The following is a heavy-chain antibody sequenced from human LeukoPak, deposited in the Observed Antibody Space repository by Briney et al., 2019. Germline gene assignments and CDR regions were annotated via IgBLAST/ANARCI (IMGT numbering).Heavy chain of an antibody. J-gene: IGHJ4*02. V-gene: IGHV3-30*04. CDR2: ISRDGSDT. CDR3: ARDYLSSGWYVASYDY. D-gene: IGHD6-19*01. CDR1: GFLFSSYA. Sequence: GRSLRLSCAASGFLFSSYAMDWVRQSPGKGLEWVAVISRDGSDTYYADSVKGRFTISRDNSKNTVYLEISNLRVEDTAVYFCARDYLSSGWYVASYDYGGRGTLVIVSS.